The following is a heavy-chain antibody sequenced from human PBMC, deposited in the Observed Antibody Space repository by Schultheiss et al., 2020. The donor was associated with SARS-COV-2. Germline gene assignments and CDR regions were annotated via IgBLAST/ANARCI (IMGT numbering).Heavy chain of an antibody. Sequence: ASVKVSCKASGYTFTSYDINWVRQATGQGLEWMGWMNPNSGNTGYAQKFQGRVTMTRNTSISTAYMELSSLRSEDTAVYYCAREGEYCSSTSCYFGAFDIWGHGTMVTVSS. V-gene: IGHV1-8*01. CDR2: MNPNSGNT. CDR3: AREGEYCSSTSCYFGAFDI. D-gene: IGHD2-2*01. J-gene: IGHJ3*02. CDR1: GYTFTSYD.